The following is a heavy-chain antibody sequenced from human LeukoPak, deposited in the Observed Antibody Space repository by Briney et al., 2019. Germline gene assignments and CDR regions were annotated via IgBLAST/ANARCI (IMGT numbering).Heavy chain of an antibody. CDR3: AKDDDDYPFDY. V-gene: IGHV3-30*18. D-gene: IGHD4-11*01. CDR1: GFTFSSYG. CDR2: ISYDGSNK. J-gene: IGHJ4*02. Sequence: GWSLRLSCAASGFTFSSYGMHRVRQAPGKGLEWVAVISYDGSNKYYADSVKGRFTISRDNSKITLYLQMNSLRAEDTAVYYCAKDDDDYPFDYWGQGTLVTVSS.